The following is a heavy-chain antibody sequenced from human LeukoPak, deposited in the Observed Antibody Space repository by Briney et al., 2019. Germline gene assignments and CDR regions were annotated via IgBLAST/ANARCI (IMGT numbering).Heavy chain of an antibody. CDR3: ARPKYSSSWQIFDY. V-gene: IGHV3-23*01. Sequence: GGSLRLSCAASGFTFSSFAMSWVRQAPGKGLEWVSTISGSGGSTNYADSVKGRFTISRDNAKNSLYLQMNSLRTEDTAVYYCARPKYSSSWQIFDYWGQGTLVTASS. J-gene: IGHJ4*02. D-gene: IGHD6-13*01. CDR2: ISGSGGST. CDR1: GFTFSSFA.